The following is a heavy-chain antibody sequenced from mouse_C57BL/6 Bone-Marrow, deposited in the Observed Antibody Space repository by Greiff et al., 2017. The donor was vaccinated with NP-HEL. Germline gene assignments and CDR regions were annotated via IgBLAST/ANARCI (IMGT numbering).Heavy chain of an antibody. CDR1: GFTFSSYA. CDR3: TSLHSSGYVYYYAMDY. CDR2: ISSGGDYI. D-gene: IGHD3-2*02. V-gene: IGHV5-9-1*02. J-gene: IGHJ4*01. Sequence: EVKLMESGEGLVKPGGSLKLSCAASGFTFSSYAMSWVRQTPEKRLEWVAYISSGGDYIYYADTVKGRFTISRDNARNTLYLQMSSLKSEDTAMYYCTSLHSSGYVYYYAMDYWGQGTSVTVSS.